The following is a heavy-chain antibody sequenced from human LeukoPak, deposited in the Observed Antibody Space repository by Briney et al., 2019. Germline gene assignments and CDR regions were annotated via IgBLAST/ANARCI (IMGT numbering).Heavy chain of an antibody. CDR1: GFTFDDYA. CDR3: AKALVGEQCYFDY. V-gene: IGHV3-9*01. J-gene: IGHJ4*02. Sequence: GGSLILSCAASGFTFDDYAMHWVRQAPGKGLEWVSGISWNSGSIGYADSVKGRFTISRDNAKSSLYLQMNSLRAEDTALYYCAKALVGEQCYFDYWGQGTLVTVSS. D-gene: IGHD3-16*01. CDR2: ISWNSGSI.